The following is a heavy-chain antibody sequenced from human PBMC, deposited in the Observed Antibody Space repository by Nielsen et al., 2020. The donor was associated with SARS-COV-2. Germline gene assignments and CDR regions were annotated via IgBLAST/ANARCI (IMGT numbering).Heavy chain of an antibody. CDR2: ISGSGGTT. Sequence: GGSLRLSCAASGLTFSTYAMSWVRRVPGKGLEWVSAISGSGGTTSYADSVKGRFTISRDNSKNTLYLQMNSLRAEDTAVYYCAKDRAGATYARFDFWGQGTLVTVSS. CDR1: GLTFSTYA. D-gene: IGHD4/OR15-4a*01. J-gene: IGHJ4*02. V-gene: IGHV3-23*01. CDR3: AKDRAGATYARFDF.